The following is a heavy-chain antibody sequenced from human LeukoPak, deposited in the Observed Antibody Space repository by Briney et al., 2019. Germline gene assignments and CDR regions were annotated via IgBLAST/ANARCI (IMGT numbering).Heavy chain of an antibody. D-gene: IGHD6-19*01. CDR1: GITLSNYG. J-gene: IGHJ4*01. CDR2: ISDSGGST. Sequence: GGSLRLSCAVSGITLSNYGMSWVRQAPGKGLEWVAGISDSGGSTKYADSVKGRFTISRDNPKNTLFLQMNSLRAEDTAVYYCAKGIYSSGWSYFDYWGHGTLVTVSS. CDR3: AKGIYSSGWSYFDY. V-gene: IGHV3-23*01.